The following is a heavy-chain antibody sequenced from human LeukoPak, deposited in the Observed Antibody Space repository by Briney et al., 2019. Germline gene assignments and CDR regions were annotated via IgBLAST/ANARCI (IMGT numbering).Heavy chain of an antibody. CDR3: AKERAFGTWLGDY. CDR2: IKSKTDGGTT. D-gene: IGHD2/OR15-2a*01. J-gene: IGHJ4*02. Sequence: GGSLRLSCAASGFTFINAWMTWVRQAPGKGLEWVGRIKSKTDGGTTDYAAPVKGRFTISRDDSKNTLYLQMNSLRAEDTAVYYCAKERAFGTWLGDYWGQGTPVTVSS. V-gene: IGHV3-15*05. CDR1: GFTFINAW.